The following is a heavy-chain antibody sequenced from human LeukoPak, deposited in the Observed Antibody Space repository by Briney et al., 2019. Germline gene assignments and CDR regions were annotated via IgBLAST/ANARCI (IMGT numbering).Heavy chain of an antibody. J-gene: IGHJ4*02. D-gene: IGHD1-14*01. V-gene: IGHV3-9*01. Sequence: PGRSLRLSCAASGFTFDVYAMHWVRQAPGKGLEWVSGISWNSGSIDYAGSVKGRFTISRDNTKNSLYLQMDSLRVEDTALYYCAADKGTMEMDYWGQGTLVTVSS. CDR3: AADKGTMEMDY. CDR2: ISWNSGSI. CDR1: GFTFDVYA.